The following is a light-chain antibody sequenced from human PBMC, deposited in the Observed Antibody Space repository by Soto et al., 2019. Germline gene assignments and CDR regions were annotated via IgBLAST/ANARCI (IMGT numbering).Light chain of an antibody. Sequence: EIVLTQSPANLSLSPGERATLSCRASQSVSSYLAWYQQKPGQAPRLLIYDASNRATGIPARFSGSGSGTDFTLTISSLGPEDFALYYCQQRSNWPFTFDPGTKVDI. CDR3: QQRSNWPFT. V-gene: IGKV3-11*01. CDR1: QSVSSY. CDR2: DAS. J-gene: IGKJ3*01.